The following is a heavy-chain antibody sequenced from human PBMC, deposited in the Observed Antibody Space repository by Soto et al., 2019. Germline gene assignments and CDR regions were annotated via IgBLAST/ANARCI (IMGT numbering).Heavy chain of an antibody. V-gene: IGHV5-51*01. CDR3: ARLSFWNGYYTWFDP. D-gene: IGHD3-3*01. J-gene: IGHJ5*02. Sequence: PGESLKISCRGFGYNFTTYWIGWVRQKPGEGLEWMGIIFPGDSHSTTYSQSFQGQVTSSADKSINTAHVQWSSLKASDTSIYYCARLSFWNGYYTWFDPWGQGTLVTVSS. CDR2: IFPGDSHST. CDR1: GYNFTTYW.